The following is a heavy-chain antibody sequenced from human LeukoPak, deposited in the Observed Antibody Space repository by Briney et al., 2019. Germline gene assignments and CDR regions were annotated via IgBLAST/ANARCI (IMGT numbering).Heavy chain of an antibody. CDR2: IYHSGST. Sequence: SETLSLTCAVSGGSISSSSWWDWVRQPPGKGLEWIGEIYHSGSTSYNPSLKSRVTISVDTSKNQFSLKLSSVTAADTAVYYCARVGSRDGYNLYYYYYMDVWGKGTTVTVSS. V-gene: IGHV4-4*02. CDR3: ARVGSRDGYNLYYYYYMDV. D-gene: IGHD5-24*01. CDR1: GGSISSSSW. J-gene: IGHJ6*03.